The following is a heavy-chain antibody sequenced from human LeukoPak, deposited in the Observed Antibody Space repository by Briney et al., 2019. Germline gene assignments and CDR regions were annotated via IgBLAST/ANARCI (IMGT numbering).Heavy chain of an antibody. Sequence: GGSLRLSCAASGFTFDDHGMSWVRQASGKGLEWVGDISWNGDTAGYADSVKGRFIISRDNAKNTLYLQMNSLRHEDTALYYCARDFGEDPDAMDVWGQGTMVTV. CDR3: ARDFGEDPDAMDV. J-gene: IGHJ3*01. CDR2: ISWNGDTA. CDR1: GFTFDDHG. D-gene: IGHD3-3*01. V-gene: IGHV3-20*04.